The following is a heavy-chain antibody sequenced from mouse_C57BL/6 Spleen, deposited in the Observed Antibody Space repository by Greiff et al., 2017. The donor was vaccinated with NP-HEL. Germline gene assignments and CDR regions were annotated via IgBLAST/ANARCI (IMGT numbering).Heavy chain of an antibody. CDR2: INPSSGYT. CDR1: GYTFTTYW. CDR3: ARGAYGSMLYYFDD. J-gene: IGHJ2*01. D-gene: IGHD1-1*01. Sequence: QVQLQQSGAELAKPGASVKLSCKASGYTFTTYWMNWVKQRPGQGLEWIGYINPSSGYTKYNQKFKDKATLTADKSSSTAYMQLSSLTYEDSAVYYCARGAYGSMLYYFDDWGQGTTRTGS. V-gene: IGHV1-7*01.